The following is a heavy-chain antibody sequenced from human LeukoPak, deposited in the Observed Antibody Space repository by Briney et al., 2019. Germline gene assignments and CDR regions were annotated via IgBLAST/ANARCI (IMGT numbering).Heavy chain of an antibody. CDR1: GGTLNNYS. J-gene: IGHJ3*02. V-gene: IGHV1-69*05. D-gene: IGHD4-11*01. CDR3: AREDFSNYLNNAFDI. Sequence: GASVKVSCKASGGTLNNYSSTWVRQAPGQGLEWMGNIIPVSGTTDYAQNFQGRVTITTDESTSVIYMELSSLRSDDTAMYYCAREDFSNYLNNAFDIWGQGTMVTVSS. CDR2: IIPVSGTT.